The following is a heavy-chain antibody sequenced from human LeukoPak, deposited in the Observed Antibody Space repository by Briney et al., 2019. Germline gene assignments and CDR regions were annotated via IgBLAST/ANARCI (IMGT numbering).Heavy chain of an antibody. V-gene: IGHV4-34*01. J-gene: IGHJ5*02. CDR1: GASFSGDY. Sequence: SETLSLTCAVYGASFSGDYWSWFRQPPGKGLEWIGEINHSGSTYYNPSLKSRVTISVDTSKNQFSLKLSSVTAADTAVYYCARDIRDWFDPWGQGTLVTVSS. CDR2: INHSGST. CDR3: ARDIRDWFDP.